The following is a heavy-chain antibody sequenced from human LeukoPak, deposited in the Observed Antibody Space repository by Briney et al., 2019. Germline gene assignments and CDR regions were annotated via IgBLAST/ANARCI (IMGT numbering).Heavy chain of an antibody. J-gene: IGHJ4*02. CDR3: AKVRAPSGWFNSDY. D-gene: IGHD6-19*01. Sequence: GGSLRLSCAASGFTFSNYVMNWVRQAPGKGLEWVSGISGSGDSTYYADSVKGHFTISRDNSKNTLFLQMNSLRAEDTAAYYCAKVRAPSGWFNSDYWGQGTLVTVSS. CDR1: GFTFSNYV. V-gene: IGHV3-23*01. CDR2: ISGSGDST.